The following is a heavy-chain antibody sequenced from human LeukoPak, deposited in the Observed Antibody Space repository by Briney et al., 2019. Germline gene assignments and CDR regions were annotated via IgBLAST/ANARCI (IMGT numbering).Heavy chain of an antibody. CDR1: GYTFTGYY. D-gene: IGHD3-10*01. V-gene: IGHV1-2*02. CDR2: INPNSGGT. J-gene: IGHJ4*02. Sequence: ASVKVSCKASGYTFTGYYMHWVRQAPGQGLEWMGWINPNSGGTNCAQKFQGRVTMTRDTSISTAYMELSRLRSDDTAVYYCARGHYYGSRIDYWGQGTLVTVSS. CDR3: ARGHYYGSRIDY.